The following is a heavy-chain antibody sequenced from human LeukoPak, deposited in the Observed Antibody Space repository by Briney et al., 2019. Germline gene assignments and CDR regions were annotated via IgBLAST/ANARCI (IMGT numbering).Heavy chain of an antibody. D-gene: IGHD2-2*01. Sequence: SETLSLTCTVSGGSISSSSYYWGWIRQPPGTGLEWIGGIYYSGSTYYNPSLKSRVTISVDTSKNQFSLKLSSVTAADTAVYYCARRYPNWFDPWGQGTLVTVSS. CDR2: IYYSGST. V-gene: IGHV4-39*01. J-gene: IGHJ5*02. CDR1: GGSISSSSYY. CDR3: ARRYPNWFDP.